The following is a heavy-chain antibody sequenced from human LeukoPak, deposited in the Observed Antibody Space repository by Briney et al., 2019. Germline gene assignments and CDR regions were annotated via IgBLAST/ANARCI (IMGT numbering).Heavy chain of an antibody. V-gene: IGHV3-49*04. CDR2: IRSKPYGGTT. D-gene: IGHD3-10*01. J-gene: IGHJ4*02. Sequence: PGGSLRLSCAASGFTFSSYEMNWVRQAPGKGLEWVGFIRSKPYGGTTEYAASVKGRFTISRDDSKSIAYLQMNSLKTEDTAVYFCSGSFGELSFFDYWGQGTLVTVSS. CDR3: SGSFGELSFFDY. CDR1: GFTFSSYE.